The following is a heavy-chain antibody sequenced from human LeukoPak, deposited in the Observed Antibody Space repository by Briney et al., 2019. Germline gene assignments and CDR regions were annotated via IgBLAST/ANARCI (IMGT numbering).Heavy chain of an antibody. J-gene: IGHJ5*02. Sequence: GASVKVSCKASGYTFTSFGISWVRQAPGQGLEWMGWISAYNGNTNYAQKLQGRVTMTEDTSTDTAYMELSSLRSEDTAVYYCATFGVGSAACITMNRPCAALYNWFDPWGQGTLVTVSS. CDR1: GYTFTSFG. CDR3: ATFGVGSAACITMNRPCAALYNWFDP. V-gene: IGHV1-18*01. D-gene: IGHD3-22*01. CDR2: ISAYNGNT.